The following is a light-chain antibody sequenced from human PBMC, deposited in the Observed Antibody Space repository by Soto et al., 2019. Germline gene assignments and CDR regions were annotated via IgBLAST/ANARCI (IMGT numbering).Light chain of an antibody. CDR3: QQYNSSPLT. CDR2: AAS. CDR1: QSIRSW. Sequence: DIQMTQSPSTLSASVGDRVTITCRATQSIRSWLAWFQQKPGKAPKLLIYAASSLESGVPSRFSGSGSAAEFSITISSLKPDDFAHYYCQQYNSSPLTFGGGTQVEIK. J-gene: IGKJ4*01. V-gene: IGKV1-5*01.